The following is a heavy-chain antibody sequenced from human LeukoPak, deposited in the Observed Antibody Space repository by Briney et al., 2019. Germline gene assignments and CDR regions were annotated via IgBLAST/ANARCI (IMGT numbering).Heavy chain of an antibody. V-gene: IGHV1-18*01. CDR2: ISAYNGNT. J-gene: IGHJ4*02. Sequence: ASVKVSCKASGYTFTSYGISWVRQAPGQGLEWMEWISAYNGNTNYAQKLQGRVTMTTDTSTSTAYMELRSLRSDDTAVYYCARGPPNYDSSGYYPYWGQGTLVTVSS. D-gene: IGHD3-22*01. CDR1: GYTFTSYG. CDR3: ARGPPNYDSSGYYPY.